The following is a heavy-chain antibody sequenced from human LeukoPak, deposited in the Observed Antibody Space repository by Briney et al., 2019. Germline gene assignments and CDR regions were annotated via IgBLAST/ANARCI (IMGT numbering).Heavy chain of an antibody. J-gene: IGHJ6*02. CDR2: INPNSGGT. CDR3: ARERETVYGMDV. CDR1: GYTFTGYY. Sequence: ASVKVSCKASGYTFTGYYMHWVRQAPGQGLEWMGWINPNSGGTNYAQKFQCRVTMTRDTSISTAYMELSRLKSDDTAVYYCARERETVYGMDVWGQGTTVTVSS. V-gene: IGHV1-2*02.